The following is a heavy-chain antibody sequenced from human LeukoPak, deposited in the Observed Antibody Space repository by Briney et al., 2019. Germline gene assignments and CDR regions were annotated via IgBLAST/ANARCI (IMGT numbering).Heavy chain of an antibody. CDR2: ISHSGDKT. J-gene: IGHJ4*02. V-gene: IGHV3-23*01. CDR3: AKTYSGYDGADY. Sequence: GGSLRLSCAASGFTFSSYAMSWVHQAPGKGLEWVSGISHSGDKTYYADSVKGRFTISRDNSKNTLYLQMNSLRAEDTALYYCAKTYSGYDGADYWGQGTLVTVSS. CDR1: GFTFSSYA. D-gene: IGHD5-12*01.